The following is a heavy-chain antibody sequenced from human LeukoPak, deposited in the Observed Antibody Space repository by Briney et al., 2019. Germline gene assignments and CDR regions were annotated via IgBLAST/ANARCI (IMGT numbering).Heavy chain of an antibody. V-gene: IGHV3-23*01. J-gene: IGHJ4*02. CDR3: AREGDYGDYEGRYYFDY. CDR1: GFTFSSYG. D-gene: IGHD4-17*01. CDR2: ISGSGGST. Sequence: GGSLRLSCAASGFTFSSYGMSWVRQAPGKGLEWVSAISGSGGSTYYADSVKGRFTISRDNSKNSLYLQMNSLRAEDTAVYYCAREGDYGDYEGRYYFDYWGQGTLVTVSS.